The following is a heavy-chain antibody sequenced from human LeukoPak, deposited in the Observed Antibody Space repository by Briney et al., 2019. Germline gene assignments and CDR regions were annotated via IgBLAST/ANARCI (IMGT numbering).Heavy chain of an antibody. V-gene: IGHV3-30*19. Sequence: GGSLRLSCSASGFSFDTYAMHWVRQAPGRGLEWVAGISYDGSNKYYADSVKGRFTISRDNSKNTLYLQMNSLRAEDTAVYYCARDQNSSWYTSLVDFDYWGQGTLVTVSS. CDR1: GFSFDTYA. CDR2: ISYDGSNK. D-gene: IGHD6-13*01. J-gene: IGHJ4*02. CDR3: ARDQNSSWYTSLVDFDY.